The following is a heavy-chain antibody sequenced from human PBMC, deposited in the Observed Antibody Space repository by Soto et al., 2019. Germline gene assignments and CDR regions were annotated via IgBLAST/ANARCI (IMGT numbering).Heavy chain of an antibody. CDR2: ISGSGGSP. D-gene: IGHD6-13*01. CDR1: GFTFSNYA. V-gene: IGHV3-23*01. Sequence: EVQLLESGGGLVQPGGSLRLSCAASGFTFSNYAMNWVRQAPGKGLEWVSLISGSGGSPYYADSVKGRFTISRDNSKNTLYLQMNSLRAEDAAVYYCAKLVAAAGSRYFDDWGQGILVTVSS. CDR3: AKLVAAAGSRYFDD. J-gene: IGHJ4*02.